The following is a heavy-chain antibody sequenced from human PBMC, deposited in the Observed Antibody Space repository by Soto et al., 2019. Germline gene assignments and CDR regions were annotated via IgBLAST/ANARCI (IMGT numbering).Heavy chain of an antibody. J-gene: IGHJ3*02. CDR2: IYYSGST. Sequence: SETLSLTCTVSGGSISSGGYYWSWIRQHPGKGLEWIGYIYYSGSTYYNPSLKSRVTISVDTSKNQFSLKLSSVTAADTAVYYCARWNYYPLDAFDIRGQGTTVTVSS. V-gene: IGHV4-31*03. D-gene: IGHD3-22*01. CDR1: GGSISSGGYY. CDR3: ARWNYYPLDAFDI.